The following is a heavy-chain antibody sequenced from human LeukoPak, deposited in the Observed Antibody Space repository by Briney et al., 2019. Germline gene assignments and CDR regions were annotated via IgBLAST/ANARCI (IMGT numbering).Heavy chain of an antibody. J-gene: IGHJ4*02. Sequence: GGSLRLSCAASGFTFSSYEMNWVRQAPGKGLEWVSHISSSGSTIYYADSVKGRFTISRDNAKNSLYLQMNSLRAEDTAVYYCARVSKGLDYWGQGTLVTVSS. CDR2: ISSSGSTI. CDR1: GFTFSSYE. V-gene: IGHV3-48*03. D-gene: IGHD4-11*01. CDR3: ARVSKGLDY.